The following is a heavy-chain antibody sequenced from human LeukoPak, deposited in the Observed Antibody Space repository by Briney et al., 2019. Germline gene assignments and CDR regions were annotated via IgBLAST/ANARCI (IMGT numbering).Heavy chain of an antibody. CDR1: GYTFTSYA. Sequence: ASVKVSFTASGYTFTSYAMHWVRQAPGQRLEWMGWINAGNGNTKYSQKFQGRVTITRDTSASTAYMELSSLRSEDTAVYSCARGVATNRYYFDYWGQGTLVTVSS. CDR3: ARGVATNRYYFDY. CDR2: INAGNGNT. J-gene: IGHJ4*02. V-gene: IGHV1-3*01. D-gene: IGHD5-12*01.